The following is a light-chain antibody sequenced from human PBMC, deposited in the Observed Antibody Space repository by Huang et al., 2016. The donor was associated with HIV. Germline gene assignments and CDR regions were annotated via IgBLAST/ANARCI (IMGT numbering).Light chain of an antibody. Sequence: DIIMSQSPESLTVSLGERATLHCRSSQSVYASSASKDYMAWFQQKPGQPPKLLLFWASSREVGVPDRFSGSGSGTHFTLTIANLQPEDAAIYYCQQYYSLPQTFGQGTRV. CDR2: WAS. CDR1: QSVYASSASKDY. J-gene: IGKJ1*01. V-gene: IGKV4-1*01. CDR3: QQYYSLPQT.